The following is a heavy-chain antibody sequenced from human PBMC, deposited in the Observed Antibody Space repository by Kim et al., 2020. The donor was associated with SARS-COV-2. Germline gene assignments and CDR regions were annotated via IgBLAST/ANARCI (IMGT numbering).Heavy chain of an antibody. D-gene: IGHD1-26*01. Sequence: SETLSLTCAVYGESFSDYYWTWIRQAPGRGLEWIGEINHSGSTNYNPSLKSRVIISIDTATNQFSLRLTPVTAADTAMYYCARFRWVLGYNWFDPWGQGTLVTVSS. CDR3: ARFRWVLGYNWFDP. V-gene: IGHV4-34*01. CDR2: INHSGST. J-gene: IGHJ5*02. CDR1: GESFSDYY.